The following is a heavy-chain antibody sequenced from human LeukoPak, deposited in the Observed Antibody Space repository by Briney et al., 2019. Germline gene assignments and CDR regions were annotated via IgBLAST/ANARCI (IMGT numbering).Heavy chain of an antibody. CDR3: ARGRSRGWFGDFDFDF. CDR2: IYYSGST. D-gene: IGHD3-10*01. V-gene: IGHV4-39*01. Sequence: SETLSLTCTVSGGSISSSSYYWGWIRQPPGKGLEWIGSIYYSGSTYYNPSLKSRVTISVDTSKNQFSLKLSSVTAADTAVYYCARGRSRGWFGDFDFDFWGQGTLVTVSP. CDR1: GGSISSSSYY. J-gene: IGHJ4*02.